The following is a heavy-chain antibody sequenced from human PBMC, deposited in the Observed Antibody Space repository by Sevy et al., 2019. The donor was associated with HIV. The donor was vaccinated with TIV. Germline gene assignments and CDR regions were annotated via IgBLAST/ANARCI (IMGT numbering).Heavy chain of an antibody. D-gene: IGHD2-2*01. CDR1: GFTFSTYW. V-gene: IGHV3-7*03. CDR2: IKKDGSEK. Sequence: GGSLRLSCAASGFTFSTYWMSWVRQAPGKGLEWVANIKKDGSEKYYVDSVKGGFTISRDNAKSSLYLQMKSLGAEDTAVYYCARDCSSTSCLWGLDVWGQGTTVTVSS. CDR3: ARDCSSTSCLWGLDV. J-gene: IGHJ6*02.